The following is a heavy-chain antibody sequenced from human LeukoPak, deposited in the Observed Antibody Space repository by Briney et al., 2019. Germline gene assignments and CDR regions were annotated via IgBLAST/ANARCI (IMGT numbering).Heavy chain of an antibody. CDR2: ISPSGSTK. J-gene: IGHJ4*02. D-gene: IGHD6-13*01. V-gene: IGHV3-48*03. CDR1: GFSFSSYE. CDR3: ARDIVAAGLFFDY. Sequence: GGSLRLSCAASGFSFSSYEMNWVRQAPGKGLEWVSNISPSGSTKYYADSVKGRFTVSRDNAKNSLYLQMNSLRAGDTGVYYCARDIVAAGLFFDYWGQGTLVTVSS.